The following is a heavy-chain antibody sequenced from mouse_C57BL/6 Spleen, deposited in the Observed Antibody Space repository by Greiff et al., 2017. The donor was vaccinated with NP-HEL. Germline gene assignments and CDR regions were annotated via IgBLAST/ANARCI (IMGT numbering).Heavy chain of an antibody. CDR2: ISSGSSTI. CDR1: GFTFSDYG. J-gene: IGHJ4*01. V-gene: IGHV5-17*01. D-gene: IGHD1-1*01. Sequence: EVKLMESGGGLVKTGGSLKLSCAASGFTFSDYGMHWVRQAPEKGLEWVAYISSGSSTIYYADTVKGRFTISRDNAKNTLFLQMTSLRSEDTAMYYCARRYYYYAMDYWGQGTSVTVSS. CDR3: ARRYYYYAMDY.